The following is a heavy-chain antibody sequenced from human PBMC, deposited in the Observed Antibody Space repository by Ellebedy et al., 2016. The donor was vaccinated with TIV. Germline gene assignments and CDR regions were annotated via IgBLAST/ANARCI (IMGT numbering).Heavy chain of an antibody. Sequence: AASVKVSCMASGYTFISYDLNWVRLATGQGFEWTGWMNPNCGNTVYAQKFQGRVTMTRNTSISTAYMELSSLRSEDTAVYYCARGRYDFWSGYYYYYYGMDVWGQGTTVTVSS. J-gene: IGHJ6*02. V-gene: IGHV1-8*01. D-gene: IGHD3-3*01. CDR1: GYTFISYD. CDR2: MNPNCGNT. CDR3: ARGRYDFWSGYYYYYYGMDV.